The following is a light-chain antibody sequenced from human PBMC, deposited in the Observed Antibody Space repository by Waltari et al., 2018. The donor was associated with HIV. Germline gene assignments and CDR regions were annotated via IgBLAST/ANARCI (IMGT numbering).Light chain of an antibody. CDR3: LLSYSGSRPVI. Sequence: QAVVTQEPSLNVSPGGTVTLTCISSSGPVTSGHYPYWFQQKPGQAPRTVTYDTSSMQPWTPNRFSGSLLGGKAALTLSGALPEYEAESYCLLSYSGSRPVIFGGGTKLTVL. J-gene: IGLJ2*01. CDR1: SGPVTSGHY. V-gene: IGLV7-46*01. CDR2: DTS.